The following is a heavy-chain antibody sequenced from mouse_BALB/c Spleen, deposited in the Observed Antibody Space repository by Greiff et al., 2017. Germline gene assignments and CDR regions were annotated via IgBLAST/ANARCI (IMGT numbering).Heavy chain of an antibody. D-gene: IGHD2-4*01. CDR1: GFTFSSYT. J-gene: IGHJ4*01. CDR2: ISSGGSYT. CDR3: TREPGGIIAMDY. Sequence: EVQVVESGGGLVKPGGSLKLSCAASGFTFSSYTMSWVRQTPEKRLEWVATISSGGSYTYYPDSVKGRFTISRDNAKNTLYVKMSSLKSEDTAMYYCTREPGGIIAMDYWGQGTSVTVSS. V-gene: IGHV5-6-4*01.